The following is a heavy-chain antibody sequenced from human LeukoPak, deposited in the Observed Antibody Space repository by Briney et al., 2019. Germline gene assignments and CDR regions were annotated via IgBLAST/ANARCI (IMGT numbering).Heavy chain of an antibody. J-gene: IGHJ4*02. CDR3: AKGQIAPGIAVAGPRDFDY. V-gene: IGHV3-33*06. D-gene: IGHD6-19*01. CDR2: IWYDGSNK. Sequence: PGGSLRLSCAASGFTFSSYGMHWVRQAPGKGLEWVAVIWYDGSNKYYADSVKGRFTISRDNSKNTLYLQMHILRAEDTAVYYCAKGQIAPGIAVAGPRDFDYWGQGTLVTVSS. CDR1: GFTFSSYG.